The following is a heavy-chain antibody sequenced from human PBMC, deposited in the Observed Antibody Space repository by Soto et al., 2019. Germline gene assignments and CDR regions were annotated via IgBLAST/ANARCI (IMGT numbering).Heavy chain of an antibody. CDR1: GFTFSNAW. CDR2: IKSKTDGGTT. V-gene: IGHV3-15*07. J-gene: IGHJ4*02. Sequence: XGSLRLSCAASGFTFSNAWMNWVRQAPGKGLEGVGRIKSKTDGGTTDYAAPVKGRFTISRDDSKNTLYLKMNSLKTEDTGVYYCTAGPPVFDYWGQGTLVTVSS. CDR3: TAGPPVFDY.